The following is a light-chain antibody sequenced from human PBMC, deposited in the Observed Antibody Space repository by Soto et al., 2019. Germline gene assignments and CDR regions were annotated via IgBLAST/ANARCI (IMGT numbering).Light chain of an antibody. J-gene: IGKJ1*01. CDR1: QSIGNR. CDR2: DAS. Sequence: DVQLTQAPSTLSASVGDRVTITCRASQSIGNRLAWYQQKPGKAPNLLIYDASTLENGVPSRFSGSASGTDFTLTISSLQPYDFATYYCQQYNSYSPRTFGQGTKVDIK. CDR3: QQYNSYSPRT. V-gene: IGKV1-5*01.